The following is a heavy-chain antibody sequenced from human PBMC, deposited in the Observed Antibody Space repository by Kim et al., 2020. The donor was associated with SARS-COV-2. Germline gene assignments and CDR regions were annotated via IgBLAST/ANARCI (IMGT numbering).Heavy chain of an antibody. CDR3: ARDWGYSYGSTSYFDY. D-gene: IGHD5-18*01. V-gene: IGHV3-30*07. Sequence: SVKGRFTISRDNSKNTLYLQMNSLRAEDTAVYYCARDWGYSYGSTSYFDYWGQGTLVTVSS. J-gene: IGHJ4*02.